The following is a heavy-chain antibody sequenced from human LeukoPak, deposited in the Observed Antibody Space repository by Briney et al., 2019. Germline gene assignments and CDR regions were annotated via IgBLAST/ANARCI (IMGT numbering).Heavy chain of an antibody. D-gene: IGHD4-17*01. CDR3: ARYGDYAHDY. V-gene: IGHV3-21*01. J-gene: IGHJ4*02. CDR1: GFSFSSYW. CDR2: ISSSSSYI. Sequence: AGGSLRLSCAASGFSFSSYWMNWVRQAPGKGLEWVSSISSSSSYIYYADSVKGRFTISRDNAKNSLYLQMNSLRAEDTAVYYCARYGDYAHDYWGQGTLVTVSS.